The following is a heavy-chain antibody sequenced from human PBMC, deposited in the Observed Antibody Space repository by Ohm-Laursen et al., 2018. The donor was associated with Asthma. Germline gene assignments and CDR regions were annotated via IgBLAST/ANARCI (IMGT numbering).Heavy chain of an antibody. Sequence: GSSVKVSCKASGGTFSSYAISWVRQAPGQGLEWMGGIIPIFGTANYAQKFQGRVTITADESTSTAYMELSSLRSEDTAVYYCARAPSLYCSSTSCYFDYWGQGTLVTVSS. V-gene: IGHV1-69*01. D-gene: IGHD2-2*01. CDR2: IIPIFGTA. CDR3: ARAPSLYCSSTSCYFDY. CDR1: GGTFSSYA. J-gene: IGHJ4*02.